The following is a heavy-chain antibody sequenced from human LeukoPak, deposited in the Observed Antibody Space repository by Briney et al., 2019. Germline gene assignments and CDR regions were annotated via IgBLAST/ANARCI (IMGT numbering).Heavy chain of an antibody. J-gene: IGHJ4*02. V-gene: IGHV3-23*01. CDR2: ISGSGGTT. CDR1: GFTFSSYA. D-gene: IGHD6-13*01. Sequence: GGSLRLSCAASGFTFSSYAMSWVCQAPGKGLEWVSAISGSGGTTYYADSVKGRFTISRDNSKNTLYLQVNSLRAEDTAVYYCAKDHLAAAGSDYWAREPWSPSPQ. CDR3: AKDHLAAAGSDY.